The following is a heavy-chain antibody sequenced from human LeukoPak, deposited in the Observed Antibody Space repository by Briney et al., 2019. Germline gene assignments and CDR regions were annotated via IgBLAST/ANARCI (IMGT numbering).Heavy chain of an antibody. CDR2: ISSSSSYI. CDR1: GFTFSSYS. CDR3: ARDNVLRYFDWLRGTDNFDY. D-gene: IGHD3-9*01. V-gene: IGHV3-21*01. Sequence: GGSLRLSCAASGFTFSSYSMNWVRQAPGKGLECVSSISSSSSYIYYADSVKGRFTISRDNAKNSLYLQMNSLRAEDTAVYYCARDNVLRYFDWLRGTDNFDYWGQGTLVTVSS. J-gene: IGHJ4*02.